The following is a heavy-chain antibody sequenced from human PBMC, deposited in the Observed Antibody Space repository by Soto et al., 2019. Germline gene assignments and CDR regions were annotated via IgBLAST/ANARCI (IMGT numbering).Heavy chain of an antibody. CDR2: ISAYNGNT. V-gene: IGHV1-18*04. Sequence: ASVKVSCKASGYTFTSYGISWVRQAPGQGLEWMGWISAYNGNTNYAQKLQGRATMTTDTSTSTAYMELRSLRSDDTAVYYCARVDVFLEWLFGPDYWGQGTQVTVSS. J-gene: IGHJ4*02. D-gene: IGHD3-3*01. CDR3: ARVDVFLEWLFGPDY. CDR1: GYTFTSYG.